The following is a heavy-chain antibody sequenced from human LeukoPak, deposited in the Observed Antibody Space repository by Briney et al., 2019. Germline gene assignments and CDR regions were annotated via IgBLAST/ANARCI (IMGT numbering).Heavy chain of an antibody. CDR1: GSTFSTHT. J-gene: IGHJ4*02. V-gene: IGHV3-23*01. Sequence: GGSLRLSCAASGSTFSTHTMSWVRQAPGKGLEWVSTISGSGGSIYYADSVKGRFTISRDNSKNTLYLQMNSLRAEDTAIYYCAKGTTMVTTSPGGYWGQGTLVTVSS. CDR2: ISGSGGSI. CDR3: AKGTTMVTTSPGGY. D-gene: IGHD4-17*01.